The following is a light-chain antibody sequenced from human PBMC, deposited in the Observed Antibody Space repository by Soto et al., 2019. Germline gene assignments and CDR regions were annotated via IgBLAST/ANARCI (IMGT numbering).Light chain of an antibody. CDR2: GAS. Sequence: EIVLTQSPGTLSLSPGERATLSCRASQSVSSNYLAWYQQKRGQAPRLLIYGASSRATGLPTRFSGSGSGTDFTLTISRLEPEDFAVYSCQQYDTSPRTFGQGTKVEI. CDR3: QQYDTSPRT. J-gene: IGKJ1*01. V-gene: IGKV3-20*01. CDR1: QSVSSNY.